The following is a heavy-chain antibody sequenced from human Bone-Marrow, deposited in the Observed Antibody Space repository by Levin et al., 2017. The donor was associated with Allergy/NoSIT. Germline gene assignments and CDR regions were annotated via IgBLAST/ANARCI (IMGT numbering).Heavy chain of an antibody. V-gene: IGHV3-66*04. J-gene: IGHJ4*02. CDR1: GFTVSNNY. CDR3: ARLDFHRGSYY. D-gene: IGHD3-10*01. Sequence: GESLKISCVVSGFTVSNNYMSWVRQAPGKWLEWVSVMYSGGSTYYADSVKGRFTISRDNSKNTVYLQMNSLRAGDTAVYYCARLDFHRGSYYWGQGALVTVSS. CDR2: MYSGGST.